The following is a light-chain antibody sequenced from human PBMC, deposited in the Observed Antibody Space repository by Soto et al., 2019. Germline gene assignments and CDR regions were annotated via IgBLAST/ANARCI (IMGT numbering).Light chain of an antibody. CDR2: WAS. Sequence: DIVMTQSPDSLAVSLGERATINCKSSQSVLYSSNNKNYLAWYQQKPGQPPKLLIYWASTREFGVPDRFSGSGSGTDXTLTISSLQXEDVAVYYCQQYYITPYTFGQGTKLEIK. CDR3: QQYYITPYT. V-gene: IGKV4-1*01. CDR1: QSVLYSSNNKNY. J-gene: IGKJ2*01.